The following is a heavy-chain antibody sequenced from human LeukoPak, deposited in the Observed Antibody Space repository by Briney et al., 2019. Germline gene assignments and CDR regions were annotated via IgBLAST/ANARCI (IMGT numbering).Heavy chain of an antibody. CDR3: ARDYYDSSSSYFDY. J-gene: IGHJ4*02. CDR1: GFTFSSYG. D-gene: IGHD3-22*01. Sequence: GGSLGLSCAASGFTFSSYGMHWVRQAPGKGLEWVAFIRYDGSNKYYADSVKGRFTISRDNSKNTLYLQMNSLRAEDTAVYYCARDYYDSSSSYFDYWGQGTLVTVSS. CDR2: IRYDGSNK. V-gene: IGHV3-30*02.